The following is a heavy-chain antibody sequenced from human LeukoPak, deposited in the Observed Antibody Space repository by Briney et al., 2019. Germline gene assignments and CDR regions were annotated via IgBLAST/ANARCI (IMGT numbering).Heavy chain of an antibody. CDR3: ARGVGDSHYYYYYMDV. V-gene: IGHV1-18*01. CDR2: ISAYNGNT. Sequence: GASVKVSCKASGYTFTSYGISWARQAPGQGLEWMGWISAYNGNTNYAQKLQGRVTMTRNTSISTAYMELSSLRSEDTAVYYCARGVGDSHYYYYYMDVWGKGTTVTVSS. J-gene: IGHJ6*03. D-gene: IGHD4-17*01. CDR1: GYTFTSYG.